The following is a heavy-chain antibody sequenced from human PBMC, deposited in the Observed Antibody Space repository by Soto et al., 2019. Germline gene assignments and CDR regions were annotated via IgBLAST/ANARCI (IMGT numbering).Heavy chain of an antibody. D-gene: IGHD3-10*01. J-gene: IGHJ6*02. CDR1: GFTFSSYA. Sequence: GGSLRLSCAASGFTFSSYAMHWVRQAPGKGLEWVAVISYDGSNKYYADSVKGRFTISRDNSKNTLYLQMNSLRAEDTAVYYCARDFAPYYYGSGSYSWGSYYYGMDVWGQGTTVTVSS. CDR3: ARDFAPYYYGSGSYSWGSYYYGMDV. V-gene: IGHV3-30-3*01. CDR2: ISYDGSNK.